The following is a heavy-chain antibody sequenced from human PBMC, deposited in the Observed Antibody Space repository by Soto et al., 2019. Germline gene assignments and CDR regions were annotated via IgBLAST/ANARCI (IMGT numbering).Heavy chain of an antibody. CDR1: GGSVSSGSYY. CDR2: IYYSGST. CDR3: ARLRDYDILTGYYSDWFDP. J-gene: IGHJ5*02. V-gene: IGHV4-61*01. D-gene: IGHD3-9*01. Sequence: PSETLSLTCTVSGGSVSSGSYYWSWIRQPPGKGLEWIGYIYYSGSTNYNPSLKSRVTISVDTSKNQFSLKLSSVTAADTAVYYCARLRDYDILTGYYSDWFDPWGQGTLVTVSS.